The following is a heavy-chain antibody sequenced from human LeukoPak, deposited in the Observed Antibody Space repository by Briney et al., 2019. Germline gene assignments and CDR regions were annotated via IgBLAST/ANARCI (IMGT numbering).Heavy chain of an antibody. CDR1: GFTVSSNY. D-gene: IGHD6-13*01. V-gene: IGHV3-53*01. CDR3: AKEGSSSWYALSYFDY. Sequence: PGGSLRLSCAASGFTVSSNYMSWVRQAPGKGLEWVSVIYSGGSTYYADSVKGRFTISRDNSKNTLYLQMNSLRAEDTAVYYCAKEGSSSWYALSYFDYWGQGTLVTVSS. J-gene: IGHJ4*02. CDR2: IYSGGST.